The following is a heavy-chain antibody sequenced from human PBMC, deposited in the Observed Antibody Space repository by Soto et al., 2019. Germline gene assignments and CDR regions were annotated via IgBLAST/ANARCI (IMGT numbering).Heavy chain of an antibody. Sequence: SETLSLTCAVSGGSISSCGYSWSWIRQPPGKGLDWIGYIYYSGSTNYNPSLKSRVTISVDTSKNQFSLKLSSVTAADTAVYYCARALFRCTNGVCSRHYGMDVWGQGTTVTVSS. D-gene: IGHD2-8*01. CDR1: GGSISSCGYS. CDR2: IYYSGST. CDR3: ARALFRCTNGVCSRHYGMDV. V-gene: IGHV4-61*08. J-gene: IGHJ6*02.